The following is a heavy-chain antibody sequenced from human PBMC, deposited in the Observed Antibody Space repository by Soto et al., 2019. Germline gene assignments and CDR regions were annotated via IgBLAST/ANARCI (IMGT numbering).Heavy chain of an antibody. Sequence: GGSLRLSCAASGFTFSSYDMHWVRQATGKGLEWVSAIGTAGDTYYPGSVKGRFTISRENAKNSLYLQMNSLRAGDTAVYYCARVRSSSYYYYGMDVWGQGTTVTVSS. CDR3: ARVRSSSYYYYGMDV. CDR1: GFTFSSYD. J-gene: IGHJ6*02. V-gene: IGHV3-13*01. D-gene: IGHD6-6*01. CDR2: IGTAGDT.